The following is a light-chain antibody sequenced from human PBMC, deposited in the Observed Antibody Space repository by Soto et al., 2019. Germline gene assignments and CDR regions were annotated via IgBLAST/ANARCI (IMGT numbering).Light chain of an antibody. V-gene: IGKV1-9*01. CDR2: AAS. J-gene: IGKJ5*01. CDR3: QQLLSYPIT. CDR1: QGISTY. Sequence: DLQLTQSPSFLSASVVDIVTIICLASQGISTYLAWYQQKPGKAPKLLIYAASTLQSGVPLSFSGSGSGTSFTLTISSLQPEDFATYYCQQLLSYPITFGQGTRLEIK.